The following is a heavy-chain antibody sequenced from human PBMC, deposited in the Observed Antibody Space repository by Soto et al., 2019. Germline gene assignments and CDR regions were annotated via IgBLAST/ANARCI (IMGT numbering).Heavy chain of an antibody. CDR2: ISAHNGNT. V-gene: IGHV1-18*01. Sequence: QVHLVQSGAEVKKPGASVKVSCKGSGYAFTTYGITWVRQAPGQGLEWMGWISAHNGNTNYAQKLQGRVTVTRDTPPSTAYSELRSLRSDDTAVYYCARGRYGDYWGQGALVTVSS. CDR1: GYAFTTYG. J-gene: IGHJ4*02. D-gene: IGHD1-1*01. CDR3: ARGRYGDY.